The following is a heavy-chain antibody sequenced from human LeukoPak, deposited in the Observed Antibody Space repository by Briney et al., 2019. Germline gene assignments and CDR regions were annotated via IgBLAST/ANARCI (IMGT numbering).Heavy chain of an antibody. J-gene: IGHJ4*02. CDR1: GFIFSNYA. CDR2: ISGGGGYT. V-gene: IGHV3-23*01. CDR3: AKTDYGDY. Sequence: GGSLRLSCAASGFIFSNYAMSWVRQAPGKGLEWVSGISGGGGYTYYADSVRGRFTISRDNSKNTLYLQMNSLRAEDMAIYYCAKTDYGDYWGQGTLVTVSS.